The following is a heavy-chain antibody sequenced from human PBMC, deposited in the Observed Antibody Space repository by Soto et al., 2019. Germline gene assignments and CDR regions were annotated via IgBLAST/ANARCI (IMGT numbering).Heavy chain of an antibody. V-gene: IGHV1-69*01. CDR1: GGTFSSYA. Sequence: QVQLVQSGAEVKKPGSSVKVSCKASGGTFSSYAISWVRQAPGQGLEWMGGIIPIFGTANYAQKFQGRVTITADESTSTAYMELSRLRSEDTAVYYCARYIVVVPAAIDRPTYYYYYGMDVWGQGTTVTVSS. J-gene: IGHJ6*02. D-gene: IGHD2-2*02. CDR2: IIPIFGTA. CDR3: ARYIVVVPAAIDRPTYYYYYGMDV.